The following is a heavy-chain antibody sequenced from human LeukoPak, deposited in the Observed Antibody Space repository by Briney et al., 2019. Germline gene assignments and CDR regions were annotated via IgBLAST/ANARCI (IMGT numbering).Heavy chain of an antibody. Sequence: GGSLRLSCAASGFTHSSYTMNWVRQAPGKGLEWVSYSSWSSSTIYYADSVKGRFTISRDNAKNSLYLQMNSLRAEDTAVYYCARDPPRGDFWSGAGRYYFDYWGQGTLVTVSS. CDR3: ARDPPRGDFWSGAGRYYFDY. V-gene: IGHV3-48*01. J-gene: IGHJ4*02. CDR1: GFTHSSYT. CDR2: SSWSSSTI. D-gene: IGHD3-3*01.